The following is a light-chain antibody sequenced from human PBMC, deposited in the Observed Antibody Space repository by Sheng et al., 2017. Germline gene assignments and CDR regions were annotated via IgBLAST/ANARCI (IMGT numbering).Light chain of an antibody. CDR2: GAS. Sequence: ELVLTQSPATLSVSPGERATLSCRASQSVSFNLAWYQQKPGQAPRLLIYGASTRATGIPARFSGSGSGTDFTLTISSLQSEDFAFYYCQQRYNWPLTFGGGTKVKIK. J-gene: IGKJ4*01. CDR1: QSVSFN. CDR3: QQRYNWPLT. V-gene: IGKV3-15*01.